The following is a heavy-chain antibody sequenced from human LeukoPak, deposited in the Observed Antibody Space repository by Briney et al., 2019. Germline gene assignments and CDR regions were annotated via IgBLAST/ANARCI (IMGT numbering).Heavy chain of an antibody. V-gene: IGHV4-30-4*01. CDR2: IYYSGST. CDR3: ARAHDILTGYSYYYGMDV. J-gene: IGHJ6*02. Sequence: PSQTLSLTCTVSGGSISSGDYYWSWIRQPPGKGLEWIGYIYYSGSTYYNPSLKSRVTISVDTPKNQFSLKLSSVTAADTAVYYCARAHDILTGYSYYYGMDVWGQGTTVTVSS. CDR1: GGSISSGDYY. D-gene: IGHD3-9*01.